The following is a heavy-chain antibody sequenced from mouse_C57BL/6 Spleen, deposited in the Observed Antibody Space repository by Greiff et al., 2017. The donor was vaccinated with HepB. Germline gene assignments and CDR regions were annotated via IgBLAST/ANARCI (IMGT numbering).Heavy chain of an antibody. V-gene: IGHV2-3*01. CDR2: IWGDGST. Sequence: VMLVESGPGLVAPSQSLSITCTVSGFSLTSYGVSWVRQPPGKGLEWLGVIWGDGSTNYHSALISRLSISKDNSKSQVFLKLNSLQTDDTATYYCAKQGGLWGYDGGAWFAYWGQGTLVTVSA. D-gene: IGHD2-2*01. CDR1: GFSLTSYG. J-gene: IGHJ3*01. CDR3: AKQGGLWGYDGGAWFAY.